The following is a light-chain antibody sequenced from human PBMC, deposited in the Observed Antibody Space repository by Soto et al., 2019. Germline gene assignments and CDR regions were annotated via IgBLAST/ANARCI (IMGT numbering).Light chain of an antibody. V-gene: IGKV1-39*01. Sequence: DLQMTQYPSSLSASEGDRVAITCRASQSVSRYLNWYQQKPGKVPKLLISVASSLQGGVPSRFSGSGSGTDFTLTISSLQAEDFATYYCQQSYTTPTFGQGTKVEIK. CDR3: QQSYTTPT. CDR1: QSVSRY. J-gene: IGKJ1*01. CDR2: VAS.